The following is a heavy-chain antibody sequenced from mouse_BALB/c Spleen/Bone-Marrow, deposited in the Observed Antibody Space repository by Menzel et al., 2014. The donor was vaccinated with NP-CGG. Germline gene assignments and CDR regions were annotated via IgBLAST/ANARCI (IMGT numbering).Heavy chain of an antibody. D-gene: IGHD1-1*01. CDR3: ARLNYYGNLFV. CDR2: INPDSSTI. CDR1: GFDFRRYW. J-gene: IGHJ1*01. V-gene: IGHV4-1*02. Sequence: EVKVEESGGGLVQPGGSLKLSCAASGFDFRRYWMSWVRQAPGKGLEWIGEINPDSSTINYTPSLKDKFIISRDNAKNTLYLQMTKVRSGDTALYYCARLNYYGNLFVWGAGTTVTVSS.